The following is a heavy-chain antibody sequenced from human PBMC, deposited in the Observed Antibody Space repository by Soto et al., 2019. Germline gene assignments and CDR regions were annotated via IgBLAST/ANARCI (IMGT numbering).Heavy chain of an antibody. Sequence: GASVKVSCKASGYTFTSYAIDWVRQAPGQRLEWMGGIIPIFGTANYAQRFQGRVTITADESTSTAYMELSSLRSEDTAVYYCARDVLLWFGENDAFDIWGQGAMVTVSS. D-gene: IGHD3-10*01. CDR1: GYTFTSYA. V-gene: IGHV1-69*13. CDR2: IIPIFGTA. J-gene: IGHJ3*02. CDR3: ARDVLLWFGENDAFDI.